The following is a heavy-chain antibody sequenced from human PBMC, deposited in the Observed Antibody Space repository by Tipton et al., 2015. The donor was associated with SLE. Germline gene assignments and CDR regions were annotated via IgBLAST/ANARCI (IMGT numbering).Heavy chain of an antibody. CDR3: ATSLNYYDSSGPVV. D-gene: IGHD3-22*01. CDR2: IYTNGAA. CDR1: SGSINNFY. Sequence: PGLVKPSETLSLTCTVSSGSINNFYCSWIRQTAEKGLEWIGRIYTNGAAVYNPSLKSRVTISVDASRNQVSLKMSFMTAADTAVYYCATSLNYYDSSGPVVWGQGTMVTVSS. V-gene: IGHV4-4*07. J-gene: IGHJ3*01.